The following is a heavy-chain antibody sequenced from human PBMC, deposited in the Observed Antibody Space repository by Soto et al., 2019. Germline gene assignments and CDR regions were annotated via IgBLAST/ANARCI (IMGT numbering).Heavy chain of an antibody. J-gene: IGHJ5*02. D-gene: IGHD3-3*01. CDR2: IYPGDSDT. CDR1: GYSFTSYW. V-gene: IGHV5-51*01. Sequence: SGESLKISCKGSGYSFTSYWIGWVRQMPGKGLEWMGIIYPGDSDTRYSPSFQGQVTISADKSISTAYLQWSSLKASDTAMYYCARATYYDFWSGYYTGSWFDPWGQGTLVTVSS. CDR3: ARATYYDFWSGYYTGSWFDP.